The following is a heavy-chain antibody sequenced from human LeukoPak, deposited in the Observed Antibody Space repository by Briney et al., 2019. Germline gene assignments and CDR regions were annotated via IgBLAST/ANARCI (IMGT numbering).Heavy chain of an antibody. Sequence: ASVKVSCKASGYTFTSYGISWVRQAPGQGLEWMGWITDYSGNTNYAQKFQGRVTMTTDTSTSTAYMELRRLRSDDTAVYYCATSYDFWSGYVGAFDIWGQGTMVTVSS. CDR2: ITDYSGNT. V-gene: IGHV1-18*01. CDR3: ATSYDFWSGYVGAFDI. J-gene: IGHJ3*02. D-gene: IGHD3-3*01. CDR1: GYTFTSYG.